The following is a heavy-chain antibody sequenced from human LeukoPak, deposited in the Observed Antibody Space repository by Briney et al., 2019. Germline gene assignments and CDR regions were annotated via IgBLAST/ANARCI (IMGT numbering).Heavy chain of an antibody. J-gene: IGHJ4*02. CDR1: GFTFSSYA. V-gene: IGHV3-30*01. D-gene: IGHD6-6*01. CDR2: ISYDGSNK. CDR3: AREYSSSPGGSPGFDY. Sequence: GGSLRLSCAASGFTFSSYAMHWVRQAPGKGLEWVAVISYDGSNKYYADSVKGRFTISRDDSKNTLYLQMNSLRAEDTAVYYCAREYSSSPGGSPGFDYWGQGTLVTVSS.